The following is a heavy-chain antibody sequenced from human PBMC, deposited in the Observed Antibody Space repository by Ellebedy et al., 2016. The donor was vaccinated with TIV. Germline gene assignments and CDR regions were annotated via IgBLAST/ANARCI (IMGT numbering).Heavy chain of an antibody. J-gene: IGHJ4*02. D-gene: IGHD2-21*02. CDR1: GFTFSSYA. V-gene: IGHV3-48*04. CDR2: ITNSSSTI. CDR3: ARYLGGDSAY. Sequence: GESLKISCAASGFTFSSYAMNWVRQAPGKGLEWVSYITNSSSTIYYADSVKGRFTISRDNTKNSLYLQMNSLRAEDTAIYYCARYLGGDSAYWGQGTLVTVSS.